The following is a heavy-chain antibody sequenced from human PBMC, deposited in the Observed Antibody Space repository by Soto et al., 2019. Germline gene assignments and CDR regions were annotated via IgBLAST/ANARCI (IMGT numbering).Heavy chain of an antibody. J-gene: IGHJ3*02. CDR2: INWNGGST. D-gene: IGHD6-13*01. V-gene: IGHV3-20*01. CDR3: VYSSSWYGEIDAFDI. CDR1: GFTFDDYG. Sequence: EVQLVESGGGVVRPGGSLRLSCAASGFTFDDYGMSWVRQAPGKGLEWVSGINWNGGSTGYADSVKGRFTISRDNAKNSLYLQMNSLRAEDTALYHCVYSSSWYGEIDAFDIWGQGTMVTVSS.